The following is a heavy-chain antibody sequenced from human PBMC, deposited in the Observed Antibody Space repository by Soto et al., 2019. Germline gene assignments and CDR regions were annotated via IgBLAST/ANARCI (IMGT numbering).Heavy chain of an antibody. CDR2: IYHSGST. V-gene: IGHV4-38-2*02. CDR1: GYSISSGYY. CDR3: ARVLWELQTITLDY. J-gene: IGHJ4*02. Sequence: SETLSLTCTVSGYSISSGYYWGWIRQPPGKGLEWIGSIYHSGSTYYNPSLKSRVTISVDTSKNQFSLKLSSVTAADTAVYYCARVLWELQTITLDYWGQGTLVTVSS. D-gene: IGHD1-26*01.